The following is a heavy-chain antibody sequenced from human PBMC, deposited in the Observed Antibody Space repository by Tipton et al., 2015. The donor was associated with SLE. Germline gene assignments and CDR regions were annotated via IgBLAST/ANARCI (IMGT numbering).Heavy chain of an antibody. J-gene: IGHJ4*02. CDR2: IGAYNGII. Sequence: QLVQSGAEVKKPGASVRVSCKASGYIFTNYGITWVRQAPGQGLEWMGWIGAYNGIINYAQKLQGRVTMTTDTSTTTAYMDLMSLRSDDTAVYHCARVDTSGWYSVDYWGQGTLVTVSS. D-gene: IGHD6-19*01. CDR3: ARVDTSGWYSVDY. CDR1: GYIFTNYG. V-gene: IGHV1-18*01.